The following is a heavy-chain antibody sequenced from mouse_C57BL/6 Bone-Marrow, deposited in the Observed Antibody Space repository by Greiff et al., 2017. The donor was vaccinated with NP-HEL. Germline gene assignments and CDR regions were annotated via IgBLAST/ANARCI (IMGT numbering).Heavy chain of an antibody. CDR1: GYTFTEYT. D-gene: IGHD1-1*01. Sequence: QVQLQQSGAELVKPGASVKLSCKASGYTFTEYTIHWVKQRSGQGLEWIGWFYPGSGSIKYNEKFKDKATLTADKSSSTVYMDLSRLTSEDSAVLICAGHGDYFGRSDGYCDVWGPGTTVTVSS. J-gene: IGHJ1*01. CDR2: FYPGSGSI. V-gene: IGHV1-62-2*01. CDR3: AGHGDYFGRSDGYCDV.